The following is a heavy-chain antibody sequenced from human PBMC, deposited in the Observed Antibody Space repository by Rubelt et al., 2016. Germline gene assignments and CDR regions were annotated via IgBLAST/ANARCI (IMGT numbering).Heavy chain of an antibody. CDR2: IYYSGST. J-gene: IGHJ4*02. CDR3: ARVNDFWSGSLDY. V-gene: IGHV4-59*06. D-gene: IGHD3-3*01. Sequence: QVQLQESGPGLVKPSETLSLTCNVSGDSIRSYYWSWIRQPPGKGLEWIGYIYYSGSTYYNPSLKSRVTISVDTSKNQFSLRLSSVTAADTAVYYCARVNDFWSGSLDYWGQGTLVTVSS. CDR1: GDSIRSYY.